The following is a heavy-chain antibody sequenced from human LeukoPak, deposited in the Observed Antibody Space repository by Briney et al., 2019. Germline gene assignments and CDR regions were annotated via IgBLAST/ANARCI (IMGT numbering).Heavy chain of an antibody. CDR2: ISNGGGRT. CDR3: AKAWGNTYANGDY. D-gene: IGHD3-16*01. J-gene: IGHJ4*02. CDR1: GFTFSSYA. V-gene: IGHV3-23*01. Sequence: GGSLRLSCAASGFTFSSYAMTWVRQAPGKGLEWVSTISNGGGRTYYADSVKGRFTISRDNSKHTLYLQMNSLRAEDTAVYYCAKAWGNTYANGDYWGQGTLVTVSS.